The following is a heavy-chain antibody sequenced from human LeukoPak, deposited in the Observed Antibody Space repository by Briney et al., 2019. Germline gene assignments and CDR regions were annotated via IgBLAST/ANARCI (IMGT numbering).Heavy chain of an antibody. CDR3: ARELPYTRRLDY. V-gene: IGHV4-39*07. CDR1: GGSISRSPYW. J-gene: IGHJ4*02. D-gene: IGHD3-10*01. CDR2: IYYSGST. Sequence: SETLSLTCTVSGGSISRSPYWWGWIRQPPGKGLEWIATIYYSGSTFYHPSLESRVTISADTSKNQFSLKLSSVTAADTAVYYCARELPYTRRLDYWGQGTLVTVSS.